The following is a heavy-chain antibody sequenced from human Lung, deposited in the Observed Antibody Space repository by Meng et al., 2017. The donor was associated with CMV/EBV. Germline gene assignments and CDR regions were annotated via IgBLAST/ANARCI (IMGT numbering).Heavy chain of an antibody. J-gene: IGHJ5*02. Sequence: ASXXVSXKAYGYSFNSYIISWARQAPGQGLEWMGWVNSYTGDTDYAQQFQERITMTTDTSTTTVYMELRSLRTDDTAAYYCARISMIRGIIITGWFDPWGQGXLVTVSS. CDR1: GYSFNSYI. CDR3: ARISMIRGIIITGWFDP. CDR2: VNSYTGDT. V-gene: IGHV1-18*04. D-gene: IGHD3-10*01.